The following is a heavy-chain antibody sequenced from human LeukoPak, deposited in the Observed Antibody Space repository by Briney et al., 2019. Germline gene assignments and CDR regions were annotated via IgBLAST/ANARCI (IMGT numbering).Heavy chain of an antibody. V-gene: IGHV3-7*01. CDR3: ARWRGSTSERSDY. CDR2: IKQDGSAK. Sequence: PGGSLRLSCTASGFTFSDYGMTWVRQAPGKGLEWVANIKQDGSAKYYVDSVKGRFTISRDNAKNSLYLQMDSLRVEDTATYYCARWRGSTSERSDYWGQGTLVTVSS. J-gene: IGHJ4*02. CDR1: GFTFSDYG. D-gene: IGHD2-2*01.